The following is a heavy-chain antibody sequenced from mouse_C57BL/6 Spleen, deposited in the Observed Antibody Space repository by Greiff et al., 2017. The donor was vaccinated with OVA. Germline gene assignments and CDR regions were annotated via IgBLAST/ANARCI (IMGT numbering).Heavy chain of an antibody. CDR3: ASPRLGLGYFDV. CDR1: GYAFSSYW. J-gene: IGHJ1*03. Sequence: VQRVESGAELVKPGASVKISCKASGYAFSSYWMNWVKQRPGKGLEWIGQIYPGDGDTNYNGKFKGKATLTADKSSSTAYMQLSSLTSEDSAVYFCASPRLGLGYFDVWGTGTTVTVSS. D-gene: IGHD4-1*01. CDR2: IYPGDGDT. V-gene: IGHV1-80*01.